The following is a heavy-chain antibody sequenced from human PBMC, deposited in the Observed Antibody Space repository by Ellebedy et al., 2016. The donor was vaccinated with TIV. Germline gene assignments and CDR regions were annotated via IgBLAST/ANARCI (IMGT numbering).Heavy chain of an antibody. CDR2: INPRGVI. J-gene: IGHJ5*02. CDR1: GGSLRGYY. D-gene: IGHD1-1*01. CDR3: AKGLGGLQLWFDP. V-gene: IGHV4-34*01. Sequence: MPSETLSLTCAVSGGSLRGYYWSRIRQPPGKGLEWIGEINPRGVINYDPSLKSRVTISADTSKNQVSLRLSSVSAADTAIYFCAKGLGGLQLWFDPWGQGTLVTVSS.